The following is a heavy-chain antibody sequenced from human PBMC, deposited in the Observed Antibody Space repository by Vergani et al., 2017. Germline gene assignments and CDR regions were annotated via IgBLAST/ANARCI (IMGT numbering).Heavy chain of an antibody. CDR3: ARDTAVNWNYAGEYYYYGMDV. CDR1: GGTFSSYA. V-gene: IGHV1-69*01. Sequence: QVQLVQSGAEVKKPGSSVKVSCKASGGTFSSYAISWVRQAPGPGLEWMGGIIPIFGTANYAQKFQGRVTITADESTSTAYMELSSLRSEDTAVYYCARDTAVNWNYAGEYYYYGMDVWGQGTTVTVSS. J-gene: IGHJ6*02. CDR2: IIPIFGTA. D-gene: IGHD1-7*01.